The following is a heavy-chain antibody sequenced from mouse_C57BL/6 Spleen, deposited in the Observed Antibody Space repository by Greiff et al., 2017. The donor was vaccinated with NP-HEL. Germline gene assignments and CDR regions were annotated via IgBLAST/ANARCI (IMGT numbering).Heavy chain of an antibody. J-gene: IGHJ2*01. Sequence: VQLQQSGPELVKPGASVKISCKASGYAFSSSWMNWVKQRPGKGLEWIGRIYPGDGDTNYNGKFKGKATLTADKSSSTAYMQLSSLTSEDSAVYFCARWTNWDYWGQGTTLTVSS. D-gene: IGHD4-1*01. CDR3: ARWTNWDY. V-gene: IGHV1-82*01. CDR2: IYPGDGDT. CDR1: GYAFSSSW.